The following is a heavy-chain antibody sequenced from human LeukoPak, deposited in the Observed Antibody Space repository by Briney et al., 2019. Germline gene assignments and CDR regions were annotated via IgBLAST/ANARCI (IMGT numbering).Heavy chain of an antibody. CDR2: IKQDGSEK. D-gene: IGHD1-26*01. V-gene: IGHV3-7*01. CDR3: ARRIVGPSSGGDY. J-gene: IGHJ4*02. CDR1: GFTFSSYG. Sequence: PGRSLRLSCAASGFTFSSYGMHWVRQAPGKGLELAANIKQDGSEKYYVDSVQGRFTISRDNAKNSLYLQMNSLRVEDTAVYYCARRIVGPSSGGDYWGQGTPVTVSS.